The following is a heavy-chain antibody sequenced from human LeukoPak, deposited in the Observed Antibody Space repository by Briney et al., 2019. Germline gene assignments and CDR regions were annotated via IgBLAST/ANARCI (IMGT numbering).Heavy chain of an antibody. Sequence: GASVKVSCKASGYTFTSYGISWVRQAPGQGLEWMGGIIPIFGTANYAQKFQGRVTITADESTSTAYMELSSLRSEDTAVYYCARDRSGYYSGAYYFDYWGQGTLVTVSS. CDR3: ARDRSGYYSGAYYFDY. D-gene: IGHD3-22*01. CDR2: IIPIFGTA. J-gene: IGHJ4*02. CDR1: GYTFTSYG. V-gene: IGHV1-69*13.